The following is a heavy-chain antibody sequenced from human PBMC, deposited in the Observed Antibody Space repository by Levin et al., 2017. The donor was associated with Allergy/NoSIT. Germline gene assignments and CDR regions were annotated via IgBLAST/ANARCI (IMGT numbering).Heavy chain of an antibody. CDR1: GFTFSSYG. CDR2: ISYDGSNK. D-gene: IGHD3-10*01. J-gene: IGHJ4*02. CDR3: AKDQEVLWFGERFDY. Sequence: PGGSLRLSCAASGFTFSSYGMHWVRQAPGKGLEWVAVISYDGSNKYYADSVKGRFTISRDNSKNTLYLQMNSLRAEDTAVYYCAKDQEVLWFGERFDYWGQGTLVTVSS. V-gene: IGHV3-30*18.